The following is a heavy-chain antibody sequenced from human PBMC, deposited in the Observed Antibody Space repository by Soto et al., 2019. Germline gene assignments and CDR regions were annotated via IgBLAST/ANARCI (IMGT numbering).Heavy chain of an antibody. CDR1: GGSISSSSYY. Sequence: SETLSLTCTVSGGSISSSSYYWGWIRQPPGKGLEWIGSIYYSGSTYYNPSLKSRVTISVDTSKNQFSLKLSSVTAADTAVYYGARYDILFWAFYYWGQGSLVPVSS. V-gene: IGHV4-39*01. CDR3: ARYDILFWAFYY. D-gene: IGHD2-21*01. J-gene: IGHJ4*02. CDR2: IYYSGST.